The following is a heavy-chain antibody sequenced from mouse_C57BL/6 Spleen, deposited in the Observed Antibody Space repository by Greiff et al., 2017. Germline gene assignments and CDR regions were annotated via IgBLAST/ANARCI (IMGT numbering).Heavy chain of an antibody. J-gene: IGHJ4*01. CDR1: GYSFTGYF. D-gene: IGHD1-1*01. V-gene: IGHV1-20*01. CDR3: AREDKNYYGSDYYAMDY. Sequence: DVKLVESGPELVKPGDSVKISCKASGYSFTGYFMNWVMQSHGKSLEWIGRINPYNGDTFYNQKFKGKATLTVDKSSSTAHMELRSLTSEDSAVYYCAREDKNYYGSDYYAMDYWGQGTSVTVSS. CDR2: INPYNGDT.